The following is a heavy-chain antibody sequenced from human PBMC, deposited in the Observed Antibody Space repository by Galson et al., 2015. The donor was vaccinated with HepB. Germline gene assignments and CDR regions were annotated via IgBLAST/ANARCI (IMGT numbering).Heavy chain of an antibody. J-gene: IGHJ4*02. D-gene: IGHD3-22*01. Sequence: SCKASGYTFTSYDINWVRQATGQGLEWMGWMNPNSGNTGYAQKFQGRVTMTRNTSISTAYMELSSLRSEDTAVYYCARGHYYYDSSGYYGTEYYFDYWGQGTLVTVSS. CDR1: GYTFTSYD. CDR2: MNPNSGNT. V-gene: IGHV1-8*01. CDR3: ARGHYYYDSSGYYGTEYYFDY.